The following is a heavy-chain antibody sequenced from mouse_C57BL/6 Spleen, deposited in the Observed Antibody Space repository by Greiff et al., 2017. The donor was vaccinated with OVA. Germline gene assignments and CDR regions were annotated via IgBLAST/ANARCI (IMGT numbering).Heavy chain of an antibody. Sequence: EVQLQESGPGLVKPSQSLSLTCSVTGYSITSGYYWNWIRQFPGNKLEWMGYISYDGSNNSNPSLKNRISITRDTSKNQFFLKLNSVTTEDTATYYCASNAWFADWGQGTLVTVSA. CDR1: GYSITSGYY. V-gene: IGHV3-6*01. CDR3: ASNAWFAD. CDR2: ISYDGSN. J-gene: IGHJ3*01.